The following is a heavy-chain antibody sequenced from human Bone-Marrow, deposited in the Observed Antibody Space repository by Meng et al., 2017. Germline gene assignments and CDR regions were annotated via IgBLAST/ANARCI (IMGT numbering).Heavy chain of an antibody. Sequence: SVKVSCKASGGTFSSYAISWVRQAPGQGLEWMGGIIPIFSTANYAQKFQGRVTITADKSTSTAYLELSSLRSEDTAVYYCARDEHIAAAGKLFGDYWGQGTLVTVSS. D-gene: IGHD6-13*01. J-gene: IGHJ4*02. CDR3: ARDEHIAAAGKLFGDY. CDR2: IIPIFSTA. CDR1: GGTFSSYA. V-gene: IGHV1-69*06.